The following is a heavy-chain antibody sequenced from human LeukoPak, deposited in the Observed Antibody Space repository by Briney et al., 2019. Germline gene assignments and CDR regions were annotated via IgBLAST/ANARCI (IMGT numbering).Heavy chain of an antibody. CDR3: ARASLRPYSFDY. CDR2: ISAYNGNT. D-gene: IGHD4-17*01. Sequence: ASVKVSCKASGYTFTGYYMHWVRQAPGQGLEWMGWISAYNGNTNYAQKLQGRVTMTTDTSTSTAYMELRSLRSDDTAVYYCARASLRPYSFDYWGQGTLVTVSS. J-gene: IGHJ4*02. V-gene: IGHV1-18*04. CDR1: GYTFTGYY.